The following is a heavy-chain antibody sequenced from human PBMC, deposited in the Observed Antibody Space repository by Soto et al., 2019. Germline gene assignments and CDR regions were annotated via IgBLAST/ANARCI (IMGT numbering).Heavy chain of an antibody. D-gene: IGHD2-2*01. CDR1: GYTFTTYD. Sequence: QVQLMQSGAEVKKPGASVKVSCKASGYTFTTYDINWVRQAPGQGLEWMGWMNPNRTKTGYAEKFQGRVTMTRDTSISTAYMELSSLRYDDTAVYYCVRGGFLSHDHVIIAPATLGFDPWGQGTLVTVSS. V-gene: IGHV1-8*01. CDR2: MNPNRTKT. CDR3: VRGGFLSHDHVIIAPATLGFDP. J-gene: IGHJ5*02.